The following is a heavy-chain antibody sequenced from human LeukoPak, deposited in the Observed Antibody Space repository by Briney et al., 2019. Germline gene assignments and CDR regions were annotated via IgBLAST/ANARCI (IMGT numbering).Heavy chain of an antibody. CDR1: GFTFSSYE. J-gene: IGHJ4*02. Sequence: PGGSLRLSCAASGFTFSSYEMNWVRQAPGKGLEWVSYISSSGSTIYYADSVKGRFTISRDNAKNSLYLQMNSLRAEDTAIYYCARDGGWGLYFDYWGQGTLVTVSS. CDR2: ISSSGSTI. CDR3: ARDGGWGLYFDY. V-gene: IGHV3-48*03. D-gene: IGHD6-19*01.